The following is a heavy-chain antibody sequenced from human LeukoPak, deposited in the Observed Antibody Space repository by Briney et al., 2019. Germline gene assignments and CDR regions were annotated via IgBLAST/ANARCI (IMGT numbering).Heavy chain of an antibody. Sequence: SETLSLTCTVSGGSISSSYYYWGWIRQPPGKGLEWIGSIYYSGSTYYNPSLKSRVTISVDTSKNQFSLKLSSVTAADTTVYYCATSIAAAGTPPEYYYYGMDVWGQGTTVTVSS. CDR1: GGSISSSYYY. J-gene: IGHJ6*02. CDR3: ATSIAAAGTPPEYYYYGMDV. CDR2: IYYSGST. V-gene: IGHV4-39*07. D-gene: IGHD6-13*01.